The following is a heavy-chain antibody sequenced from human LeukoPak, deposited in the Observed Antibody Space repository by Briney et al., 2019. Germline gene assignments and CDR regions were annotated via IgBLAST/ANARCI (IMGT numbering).Heavy chain of an antibody. CDR3: ARGLLGWFDP. Sequence: SETLSLTCTVSGGSFSSGSYYWSWIRQPPGKGLEWIGYMYDSGSTNYNPSLKSRVTISVDTSKNQFSLKLSSVTAADTAVYYCARGLLGWFDPWGQGTLVTVSS. J-gene: IGHJ5*02. D-gene: IGHD7-27*01. CDR1: GGSFSSGSYY. CDR2: MYDSGST. V-gene: IGHV4-61*01.